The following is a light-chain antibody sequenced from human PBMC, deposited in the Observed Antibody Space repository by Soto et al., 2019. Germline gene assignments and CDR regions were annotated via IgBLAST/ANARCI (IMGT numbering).Light chain of an antibody. V-gene: IGLV2-14*01. CDR2: GVS. Sequence: QSALTQPASVSGSPGQSITISCSGTRSDIGSYNYVAWYQQFPGKTPKILIYGVSNRPSGVSSRFSGSKSGNTASLTISGLQAEDEADYYCSSYAGSNPYVFGTGTKVTVL. CDR3: SSYAGSNPYV. J-gene: IGLJ1*01. CDR1: RSDIGSYNY.